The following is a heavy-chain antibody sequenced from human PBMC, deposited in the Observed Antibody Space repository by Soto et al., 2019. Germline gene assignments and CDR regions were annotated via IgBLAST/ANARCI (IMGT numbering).Heavy chain of an antibody. J-gene: IGHJ6*02. D-gene: IGHD5-18*01. CDR2: IKQDGSEK. CDR1: GFTFSSYW. V-gene: IGHV3-7*01. Sequence: PGGSLRLSCAASGFTFSSYWMSWVRQAPGKGLEWVANIKQDGSEKYYVDSVKGRFTISRDNAKNSLYLQMNSLRAEDTAVYYCARAAVGGFGYGYLFRYGMDVWGRGTTVTVSS. CDR3: ARAAVGGFGYGYLFRYGMDV.